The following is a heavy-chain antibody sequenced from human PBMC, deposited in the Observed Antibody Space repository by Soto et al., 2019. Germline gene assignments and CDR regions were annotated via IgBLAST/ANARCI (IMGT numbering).Heavy chain of an antibody. V-gene: IGHV4-59*01. CDR1: GGSISSYY. Sequence: SETLSLTCTVSGGSISSYYWSWIRQPPGKGLEWIGYIYYSGSTNYNPSLKSRVTISVDTSKNQFSLKLSSVTAADTAVYYCARITFGYSSVYYYYGMDVWGQGTTVTVSS. CDR3: ARITFGYSSVYYYYGMDV. D-gene: IGHD6-19*01. CDR2: IYYSGST. J-gene: IGHJ6*02.